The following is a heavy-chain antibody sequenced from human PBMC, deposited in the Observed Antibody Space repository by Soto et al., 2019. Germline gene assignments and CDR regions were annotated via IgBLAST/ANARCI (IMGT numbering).Heavy chain of an antibody. Sequence: EVQLVESGGGLVQPGRSLRLSCAASGFTFDDYAMHWVRQAPGKGLEWVSGISWNSGSIGYADSVKGRFTISRDNAKNSLYLQMNSLRGEDTALYYCATDSCGDYDYAWFDYWGQGTLVTVSS. V-gene: IGHV3-9*01. D-gene: IGHD5-12*01. CDR2: ISWNSGSI. J-gene: IGHJ4*02. CDR3: ATDSCGDYDYAWFDY. CDR1: GFTFDDYA.